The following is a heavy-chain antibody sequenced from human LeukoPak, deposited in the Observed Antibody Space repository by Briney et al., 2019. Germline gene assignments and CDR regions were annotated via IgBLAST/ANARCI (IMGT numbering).Heavy chain of an antibody. V-gene: IGHV4-61*01. CDR3: ARVSGITMIRGGYPNFDY. Sequence: SETLSLTCTVSGGSISSSSYYWSWIRQPPGKGLEWIGYIYYSGSTNYNPSLKSRVTISVDTSKNQFSLKLSSVTAADTAVYYCARVSGITMIRGGYPNFDYWGQGTLVTVSS. CDR1: GGSISSSSYY. J-gene: IGHJ4*02. D-gene: IGHD3-22*01. CDR2: IYYSGST.